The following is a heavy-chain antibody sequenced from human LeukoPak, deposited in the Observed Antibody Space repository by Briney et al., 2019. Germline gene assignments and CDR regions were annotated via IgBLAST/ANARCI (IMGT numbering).Heavy chain of an antibody. CDR2: ISYDGSKK. CDR1: GFTFSSYV. D-gene: IGHD6-13*01. V-gene: IGHV3-30*18. J-gene: IGHJ3*02. CDR3: AKAGSSSWYFDAFDI. Sequence: SGGSLRLSCAASGFTFSSYVMHWVRQAPGKGLEWVAVISYDGSKKYYVDSVKGRFTISRDNSKNTLYLQMNSLRAEDTAVYFCAKAGSSSWYFDAFDIWGQGTMVTVSS.